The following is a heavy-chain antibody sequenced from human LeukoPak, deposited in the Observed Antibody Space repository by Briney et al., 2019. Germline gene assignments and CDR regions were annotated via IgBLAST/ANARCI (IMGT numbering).Heavy chain of an antibody. Sequence: SETLSLTCTVSGDSISSYYWSWIRQPPGKGLEWIGHIYYSGSTDYNPSLKSRVTISVDRPKNQSSLRLSSVTAADTAVYYCAREGLVIGYYYYGMDVWGQGTTVIVSS. CDR2: IYYSGST. CDR1: GDSISSYY. CDR3: AREGLVIGYYYYGMDV. D-gene: IGHD3-9*01. J-gene: IGHJ6*02. V-gene: IGHV4-59*01.